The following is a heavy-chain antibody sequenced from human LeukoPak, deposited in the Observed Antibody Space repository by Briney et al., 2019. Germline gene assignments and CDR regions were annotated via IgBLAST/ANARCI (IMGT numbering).Heavy chain of an antibody. CDR2: IIPIFGTA. Sequence: SVKVSCKASGGTFSSYAIGWVRQAPGQGLEWMGGIIPIFGTANYAQKFQGRVTITADESTSTAYMELSSLRSEDTAVYYCATEGIAAAGTIFYWGQGTLVTVSS. V-gene: IGHV1-69*13. CDR1: GGTFSSYA. D-gene: IGHD6-13*01. J-gene: IGHJ4*02. CDR3: ATEGIAAAGTIFY.